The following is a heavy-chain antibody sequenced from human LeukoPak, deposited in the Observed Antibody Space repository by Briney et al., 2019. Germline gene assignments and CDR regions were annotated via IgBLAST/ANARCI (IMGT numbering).Heavy chain of an antibody. CDR1: GRSITSADYC. D-gene: IGHD2/OR15-2a*01. V-gene: IGHV4-30-4*08. Sequence: SQTLSLTCTLYGRSITSADYCWSWIRQPPGKGLDLFGYIYYSGRTYYNTSLKSRVTISVGTSKNQFSLKLSSVTAADTAVYYCARQIFIFYYYYMDVWGKGTTVTVSS. J-gene: IGHJ6*03. CDR2: IYYSGRT. CDR3: ARQIFIFYYYYMDV.